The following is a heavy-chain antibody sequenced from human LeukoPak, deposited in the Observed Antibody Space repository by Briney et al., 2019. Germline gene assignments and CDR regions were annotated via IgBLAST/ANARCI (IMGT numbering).Heavy chain of an antibody. Sequence: SVKVSCKVSGGTFSSYAISWVRQAPGQGLEWMGGIIPIFGTANYAQKFQGRVTITADKSTSTAYMELSSLRSEDTAVYYCARADGYYYGMDVWGKGTTVTVSS. J-gene: IGHJ6*04. CDR2: IIPIFGTA. CDR1: GGTFSSYA. CDR3: ARADGYYYGMDV. V-gene: IGHV1-69*06.